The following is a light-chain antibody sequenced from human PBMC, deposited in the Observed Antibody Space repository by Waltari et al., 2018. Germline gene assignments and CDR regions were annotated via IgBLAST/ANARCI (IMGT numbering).Light chain of an antibody. V-gene: IGKV3-11*01. CDR2: DAS. CDR1: RSVGPS. CDR3: QQRDNWPPKTT. J-gene: IGKJ4*01. Sequence: EIVLTQSPATLSLSPGARAHLSCRASRSVGPSFAWSPPPPGQAPRLLISDASNRASGIPARCRGGGSGTDFTLTIDSLEPEDFAVYYCQQRDNWPPKTTFGGGTKVEIK.